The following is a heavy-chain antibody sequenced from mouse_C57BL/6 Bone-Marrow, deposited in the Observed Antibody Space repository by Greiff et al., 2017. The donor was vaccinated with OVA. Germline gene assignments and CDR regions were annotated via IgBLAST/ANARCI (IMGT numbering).Heavy chain of an antibody. CDR1: GFSLSTSGMG. V-gene: IGHV8-12*01. CDR2: LYWDDDN. Sequence: QVQLKESGPGILQPSQTLSLTCSFSGFSLSTSGMGVSWIRQPSGKGLEWLAHLYWDDDNRYNPSLKSRLTISKDTSRNQAYLKITSVDTADTAIYYCARNGLLPYFDYWGQGTTLTVSS. CDR3: ARNGLLPYFDY. J-gene: IGHJ2*01. D-gene: IGHD2-3*01.